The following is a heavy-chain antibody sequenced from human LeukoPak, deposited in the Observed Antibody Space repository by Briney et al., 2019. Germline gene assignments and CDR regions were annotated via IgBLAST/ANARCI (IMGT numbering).Heavy chain of an antibody. CDR2: IKQDGSEK. CDR3: ASVLLWFGELLGFDY. Sequence: GGSLRLSCAASGFTFSSYEMSWVRQAPGKGLEWVANIKQDGSEKYYVDSVKGRFTISRDNAKNSLYLQMNSLRAEDTAVYYCASVLLWFGELLGFDYWGQGTLVTVSS. J-gene: IGHJ4*02. V-gene: IGHV3-7*05. D-gene: IGHD3-10*01. CDR1: GFTFSSYE.